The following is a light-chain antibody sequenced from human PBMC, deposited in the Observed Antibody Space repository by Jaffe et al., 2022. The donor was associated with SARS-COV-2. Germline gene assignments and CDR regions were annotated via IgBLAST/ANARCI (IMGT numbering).Light chain of an antibody. CDR3: DSFTSRGTRV. J-gene: IGLJ2*01. V-gene: IGLV2-14*01. CDR1: NNDVGYYNY. CDR2: EVS. Sequence: QSALTQPASVSGSPGQSITISCTGTNNDVGYYNYVSWYQQHPGKAPKPMIYEVSNRPSGVPDRFSGSKSGNTASLTISGLQAEDEADYYCDSFTSRGTRVFGGGTKLTVL.